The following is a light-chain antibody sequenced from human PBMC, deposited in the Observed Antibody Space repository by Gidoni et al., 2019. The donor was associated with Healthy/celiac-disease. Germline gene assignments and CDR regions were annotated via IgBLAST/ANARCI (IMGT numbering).Light chain of an antibody. V-gene: IGLV2-14*03. Sequence: SPGQSITISCTGTSSDVGGYNYVSWYQQHSGKAPKLMIYDVSNRPSGVSNRFSGSKSGNPASLTISGLQAEDEADYYCSSYTSSSTLVVFGGGTKLTVL. CDR1: SSDVGGYNY. J-gene: IGLJ2*01. CDR3: SSYTSSSTLVV. CDR2: DVS.